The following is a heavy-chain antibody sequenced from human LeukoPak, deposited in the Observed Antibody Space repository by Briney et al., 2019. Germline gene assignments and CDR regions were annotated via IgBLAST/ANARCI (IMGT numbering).Heavy chain of an antibody. CDR2: IYYSGST. J-gene: IGHJ4*02. CDR3: ARLGIQPTSQLDY. D-gene: IGHD5-18*01. CDR1: GGSISSGVYY. Sequence: PSETLSLTCSVSGGSISSGVYYWSWIRQHPGKGLEWIGYIYYSGSTNYNPSLKSRVTISVDTSKNQFSLKLTSVSAADTAVYFCARLGIQPTSQLDYWGQGTLVTVSS. V-gene: IGHV4-61*08.